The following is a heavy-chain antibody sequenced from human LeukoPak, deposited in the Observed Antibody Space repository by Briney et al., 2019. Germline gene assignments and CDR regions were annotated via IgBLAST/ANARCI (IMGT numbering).Heavy chain of an antibody. CDR1: GGSISSYY. D-gene: IGHD3-22*01. CDR3: ARVIDSSGYYYVFDY. J-gene: IGHJ4*02. CDR2: IYYSGST. V-gene: IGHV4-59*01. Sequence: SETLSLTCTVSGGSISSYYWSWIRQPPGKGLEWIGYIYYSGSTNYNPSLKSRVTISVDTSKNQFSLKLSSVTAAGTAVYYCARVIDSSGYYYVFDYWGQGTLVTVSS.